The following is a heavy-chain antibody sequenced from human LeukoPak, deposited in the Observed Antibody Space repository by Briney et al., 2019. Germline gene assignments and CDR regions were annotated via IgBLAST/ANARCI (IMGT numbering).Heavy chain of an antibody. D-gene: IGHD4-17*01. J-gene: IGHJ3*02. CDR2: MNPNSGNT. V-gene: IGHV1-8*03. CDR1: GYTFTSYD. CDR3: ARADYGAIDAFDI. Sequence: ASVKVSCKASGYTFTSYDINWVRQATGQGLEWMGWMNPNSGNTGYAQKFQGRVTITRNTSISTAYLELSSLRAEDTAVYYCARADYGAIDAFDIWGQGTMVTVSS.